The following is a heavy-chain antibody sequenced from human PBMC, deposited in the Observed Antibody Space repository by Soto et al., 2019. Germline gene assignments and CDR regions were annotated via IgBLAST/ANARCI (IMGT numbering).Heavy chain of an antibody. V-gene: IGHV4-34*01. D-gene: IGHD2-15*01. Sequence: PSETLSLTCAVYGGSFSGYYWSWIRQPPGKGLEWIGEINHSGSTNYNPSLKSRVTISVDTSKNQFSLKLSSVTAADTAVYYCARVTVVVVAANWFDPWGQGTLVTVSS. CDR1: GGSFSGYY. J-gene: IGHJ5*02. CDR2: INHSGST. CDR3: ARVTVVVVAANWFDP.